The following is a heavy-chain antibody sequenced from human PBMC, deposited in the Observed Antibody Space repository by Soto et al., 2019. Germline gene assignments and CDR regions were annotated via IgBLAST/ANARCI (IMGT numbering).Heavy chain of an antibody. CDR3: AGEAPNPAIFDY. Sequence: QVQLVESGGGLVKPGGSLRLSCAASGFTFSDYYMSWIRQAPGKGLEWVSYISSSGITMYYADSVKGRFTISRDNAKNSLYLQMNSLRAEDTAVYYCAGEAPNPAIFDYWGQGTLITVSS. CDR1: GFTFSDYY. J-gene: IGHJ4*02. V-gene: IGHV3-11*01. D-gene: IGHD6-6*01. CDR2: ISSSGITM.